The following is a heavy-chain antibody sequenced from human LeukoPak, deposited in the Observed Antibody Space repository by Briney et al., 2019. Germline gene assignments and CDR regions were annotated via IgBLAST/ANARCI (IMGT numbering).Heavy chain of an antibody. CDR1: GYTFTGYY. CDR2: INPNSGGT. D-gene: IGHD6-19*01. J-gene: IGHJ6*02. CDR3: ARDQHSSGWYYYYGMDA. V-gene: IGHV1-2*02. Sequence: GASVKVSCKASGYTFTGYYMHWVRQAPGQGLEWMGWINPNSGGTNYAQKFQGRVTMTRDTSISTAYMELSRLRSDDTAVYYCARDQHSSGWYYYYGMDAWGQGTTVTVSS.